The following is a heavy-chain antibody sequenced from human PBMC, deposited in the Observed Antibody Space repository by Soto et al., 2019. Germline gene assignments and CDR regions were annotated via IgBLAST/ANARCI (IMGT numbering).Heavy chain of an antibody. J-gene: IGHJ6*02. D-gene: IGHD2-8*01. CDR3: AKLTIVIMVYASSHSGMDV. CDR1: GFTFSSYA. CDR2: ISGSGGST. Sequence: RRLSCAASGFTFSSYAMSWVRQAPGKGLEWVSAISGSGGSTYYADSVKGRFTISRDNSKNTLYLQMNSLRAEDTAVYYCAKLTIVIMVYASSHSGMDVWGQGTKVTVYS. V-gene: IGHV3-23*01.